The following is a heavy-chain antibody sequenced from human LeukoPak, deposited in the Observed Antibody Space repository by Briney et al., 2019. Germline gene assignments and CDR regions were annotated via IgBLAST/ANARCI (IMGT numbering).Heavy chain of an antibody. CDR2: ITSSSTT. V-gene: IGHV3-69-1*01. J-gene: IGHJ4*02. CDR3: ARDPAHYYDSSGSLD. CDR1: GFTFSNAW. D-gene: IGHD3-22*01. Sequence: PGGSLRLSCAASGFTFSNAWMSWVRQAPGKGLEWVSYITSSSTTYYADSAKGRFTISRDNAKNSLYQQMNSLRDEDTAVYYCARDPAHYYDSSGSLDWGQGTLVTVSS.